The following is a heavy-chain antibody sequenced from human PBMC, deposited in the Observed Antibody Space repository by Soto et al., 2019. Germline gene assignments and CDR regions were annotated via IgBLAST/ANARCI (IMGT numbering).Heavy chain of an antibody. CDR1: GFTFSSYA. D-gene: IGHD2-2*01. J-gene: IGHJ6*03. CDR2: ISGSGGST. V-gene: IGHV3-23*01. Sequence: GGSLRLSCAASGFTFSSYAMSWVRQAPGKGLEWVSAISGSGGSTYYADSVKGRFTISRDNSKNTLYLQMNSLRAEDTAVYYCAKVRYCSSTSCSDPQKEDYYYYYYMDVWGKGTTVTVSS. CDR3: AKVRYCSSTSCSDPQKEDYYYYYYMDV.